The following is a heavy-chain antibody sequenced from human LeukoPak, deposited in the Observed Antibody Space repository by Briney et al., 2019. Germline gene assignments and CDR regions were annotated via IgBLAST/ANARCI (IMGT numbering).Heavy chain of an antibody. J-gene: IGHJ4*02. V-gene: IGHV3-30-3*01. D-gene: IGHD2-2*01. CDR3: ARQIKDASPADY. CDR1: GFTFSSYT. Sequence: PGMSLRLSCAASGFTFSSYTMHWVRQAPGKGLEWVAVISYDDINKYYADPVKGRFTISRDNSKNTLYLQMNSLRPEDTAVYHCARQIKDASPADYWGQGTLVTVSS. CDR2: ISYDDINK.